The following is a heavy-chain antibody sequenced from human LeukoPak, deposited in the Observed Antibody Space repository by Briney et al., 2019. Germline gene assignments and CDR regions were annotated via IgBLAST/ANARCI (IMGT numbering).Heavy chain of an antibody. J-gene: IGHJ4*02. CDR2: IYTSGST. Sequence: SETLSLTCTVSGGSISSGSYYWSWIRQPAGKGLEWIGRIYTSGSTNYNPSLKSRVTISVDTSKNQFSLKLSSVTAADAAVYYCARDGLGSYRSPYFDYWGQETLVTVSS. CDR1: GGSISSGSYY. CDR3: ARDGLGSYRSPYFDY. D-gene: IGHD1-26*01. V-gene: IGHV4-61*02.